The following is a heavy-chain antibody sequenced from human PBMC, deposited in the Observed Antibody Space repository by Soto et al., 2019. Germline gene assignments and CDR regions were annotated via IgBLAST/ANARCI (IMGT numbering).Heavy chain of an antibody. J-gene: IGHJ4*02. Sequence: SETLSLTCTVSGGSISSSSYYWGWIRQPPGKGLEWIGSIYYSGSTYYNPSLKSRVTISVDTSKNQFSLKLSSVTAADTAVYYCARLRPVTRPYYFDYWGQGTLVTVSS. CDR3: ARLRPVTRPYYFDY. V-gene: IGHV4-39*01. CDR1: GGSISSSSYY. CDR2: IYYSGST. D-gene: IGHD4-4*01.